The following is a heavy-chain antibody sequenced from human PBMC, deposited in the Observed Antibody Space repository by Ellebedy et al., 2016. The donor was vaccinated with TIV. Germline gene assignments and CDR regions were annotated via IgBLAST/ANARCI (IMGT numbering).Heavy chain of an antibody. D-gene: IGHD3-22*01. J-gene: IGHJ4*02. CDR2: IYYSGST. Sequence: SETLSLTCTVSGGSISSYYWSWIRQPPGKGLEWIGYIYYSGSTNYNPSLKSRVTISVDTSKNQFSLKLSSVTAADTAVHYCARRRYDSSGSYYFDYWGQGTLVTVSS. CDR1: GGSISSYY. CDR3: ARRRYDSSGSYYFDY. V-gene: IGHV4-59*08.